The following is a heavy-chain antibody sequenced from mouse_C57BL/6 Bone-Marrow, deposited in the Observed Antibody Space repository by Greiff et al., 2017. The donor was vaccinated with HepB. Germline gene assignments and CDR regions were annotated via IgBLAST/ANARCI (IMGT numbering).Heavy chain of an antibody. Sequence: EVKLMESGGGLVKPGGSLKLSCAASGFTFSSYAMSWVRQTPEKRLEWVATISDGGSYTYYPDNVKGRFTISRDNAKNNLYLQMSHLKSEDTAMYYCAREGGLLRPVGFAYWGQGTLVTVSA. CDR3: AREGGLLRPVGFAY. V-gene: IGHV5-4*01. CDR2: ISDGGSYT. CDR1: GFTFSSYA. D-gene: IGHD1-1*01. J-gene: IGHJ3*01.